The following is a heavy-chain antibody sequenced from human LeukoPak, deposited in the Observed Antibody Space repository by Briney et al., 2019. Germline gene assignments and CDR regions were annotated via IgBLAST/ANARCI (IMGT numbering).Heavy chain of an antibody. CDR3: AELGITMIGGV. Sequence: QPGGSLSLSCAAAVFTFSSYDMNWVRQAAGKGLEWVSYISSGSTIYYADSVKGRFTISRDNAKNSLYLQMNSLRAEDTAVYYCAELGITMIGGVWGKGTTVTISS. CDR1: VFTFSSYD. J-gene: IGHJ6*04. CDR2: ISSGSTI. D-gene: IGHD3-10*02. V-gene: IGHV3-48*03.